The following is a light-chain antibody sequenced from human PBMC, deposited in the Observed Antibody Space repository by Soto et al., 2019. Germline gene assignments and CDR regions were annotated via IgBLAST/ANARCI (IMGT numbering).Light chain of an antibody. CDR1: QSVSSSY. CDR3: QQYGSSPWT. CDR2: GAS. J-gene: IGKJ1*01. Sequence: ESVFTQSPGSLSLSPGERATLSCRASQSVSSSYLAGYQQKPGQAPRLLIYGASSRATGIPDRFSGSGSVTDFTLTISRLEPEDFAVYYCQQYGSSPWTFGQGTKVEIK. V-gene: IGKV3-20*01.